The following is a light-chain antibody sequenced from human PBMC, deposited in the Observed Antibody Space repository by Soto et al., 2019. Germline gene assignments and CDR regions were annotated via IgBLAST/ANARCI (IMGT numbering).Light chain of an antibody. J-gene: IGKJ4*01. V-gene: IGKV3-20*01. CDR1: QSVSSSY. Sequence: EIVLTQSPGTLSLSPGERATLSCRASQSVSSSYLAWYQQKPGQAPRLLIYGASSRGTGIPDKFSGSGSGRDVTLTISRLEPEDFAGYYCQQYGSSPLTFGGGTKVDIK. CDR2: GAS. CDR3: QQYGSSPLT.